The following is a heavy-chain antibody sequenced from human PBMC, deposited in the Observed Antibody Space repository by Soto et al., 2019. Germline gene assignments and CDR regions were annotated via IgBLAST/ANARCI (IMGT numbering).Heavy chain of an antibody. V-gene: IGHV4-59*08. CDR3: ARRWGRNFDY. J-gene: IGHJ4*02. CDR2: IYYSGST. CDR1: GGSISSFY. Sequence: SETLSLTCTVSGGSISSFYWSWIRQPPGKGLEWIGYIYYSGSTNYNPSLKSRVTISVDTSKNQFSLKLSSVTAADTAVYYCARRWGRNFDYWGQGTLVTVSS. D-gene: IGHD2-15*01.